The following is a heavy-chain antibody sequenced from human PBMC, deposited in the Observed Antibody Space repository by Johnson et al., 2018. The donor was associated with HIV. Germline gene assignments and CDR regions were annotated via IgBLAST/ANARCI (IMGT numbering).Heavy chain of an antibody. Sequence: VQLVESGGGVVRPGGSLRLSCAASGFSFDEYGMSWVRQAPGKGLEWVSDINWNGGSTAYAASVKGRFIIARDNARNSLYLQMNSLRAEDTAVYYCTTDPDSSSWYRDAFDIWGQGTMVTVSS. J-gene: IGHJ3*02. CDR2: INWNGGST. CDR3: TTDPDSSSWYRDAFDI. D-gene: IGHD6-13*01. CDR1: GFSFDEYG. V-gene: IGHV3-20*04.